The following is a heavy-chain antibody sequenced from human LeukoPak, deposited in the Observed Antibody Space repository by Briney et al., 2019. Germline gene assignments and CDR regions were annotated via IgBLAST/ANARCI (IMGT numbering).Heavy chain of an antibody. J-gene: IGHJ4*02. CDR2: ISSSGGST. CDR3: VKGPSSGWYYYFDY. Sequence: GGSLRLSCSASGFTFSSYAMHWVRQAPGKGLEYVSAISSSGGSTYYADSVKGRFTISRDNSKNTLYLQMSSLRAEDTAVYYCVKGPSSGWYYYFDYWGQGTLVTVSS. D-gene: IGHD6-19*01. CDR1: GFTFSSYA. V-gene: IGHV3-64D*06.